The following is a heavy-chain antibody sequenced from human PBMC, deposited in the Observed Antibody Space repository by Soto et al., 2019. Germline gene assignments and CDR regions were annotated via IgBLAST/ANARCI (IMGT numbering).Heavy chain of an antibody. V-gene: IGHV3-23*01. J-gene: IGHJ4*02. Sequence: EVHLLESGGGVVQPGGSLRLPCAASGFTFSTYAMSWVRQAPGKGLEWVSGIGVSDGSTFYADSVKGRFTISRDNSKNTLSLQMNSLRAEDTAVYYCAKFDSRGYARAPFDYWGQGTLVTVSS. CDR1: GFTFSTYA. CDR2: IGVSDGST. CDR3: AKFDSRGYARAPFDY. D-gene: IGHD3-22*01.